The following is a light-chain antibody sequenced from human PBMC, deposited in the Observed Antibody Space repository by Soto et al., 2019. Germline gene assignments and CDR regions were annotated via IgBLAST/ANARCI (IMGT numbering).Light chain of an antibody. V-gene: IGKV3-15*01. CDR1: QSVNSN. J-gene: IGKJ1*01. CDR3: QEYNTWPWT. Sequence: ETVMTPSPATLSVSPGERATLSCRASQSVNSNLAWYQQKLGQAPRVLIFGASTRATGIPARFSGSGSGTEFSLTINSLQSEDFAVYYCQEYNTWPWTFCQGTKVDIK. CDR2: GAS.